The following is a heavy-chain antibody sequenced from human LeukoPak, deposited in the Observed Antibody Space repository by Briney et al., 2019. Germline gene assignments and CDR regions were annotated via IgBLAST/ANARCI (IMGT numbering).Heavy chain of an antibody. CDR3: AKEESSIAAARWGAFDI. J-gene: IGHJ3*02. D-gene: IGHD6-13*01. CDR1: GFTFSSYA. V-gene: IGHV3-23*01. Sequence: PGGSLRLSCAASGFTFSSYAMSWVRQAPGKGLEWVSAISGSGGSTYYADPVKGRFTISRDNSKNTLYLQMNSLRAEDTAVYYCAKEESSIAAARWGAFDIWGQGTMVTVSS. CDR2: ISGSGGST.